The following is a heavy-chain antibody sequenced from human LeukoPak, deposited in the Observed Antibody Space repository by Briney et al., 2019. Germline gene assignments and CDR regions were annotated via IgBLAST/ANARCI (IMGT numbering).Heavy chain of an antibody. V-gene: IGHV3-30*03. D-gene: IGHD5-24*01. CDR1: GGSISSGG. Sequence: LSLTCAVSGGSISSGGYSWSWVRQAPGKGLEWVAVISYDGSNKYYADSVKGRFTISRDNSKNTLYLQMNSLRAEDTAVYYCARDPLQMATITRTFDYWGQGTLVTVSS. CDR3: ARDPLQMATITRTFDY. CDR2: ISYDGSNK. J-gene: IGHJ4*02.